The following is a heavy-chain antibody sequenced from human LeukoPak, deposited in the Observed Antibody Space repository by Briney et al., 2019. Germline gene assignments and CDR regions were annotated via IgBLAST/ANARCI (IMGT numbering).Heavy chain of an antibody. V-gene: IGHV1-46*01. CDR1: GGTFSSYA. D-gene: IGHD2-21*02. J-gene: IGHJ6*02. CDR3: ARDLVYCGGDCYSDYYYYGMDV. CDR2: INPSGGST. Sequence: ASVKVSCKASGGTFSSYAISWVRQAPGQGLEWMGIINPSGGSTSYAQKFQGRVTMTRDTSTSTVYMELSSLRSEDTAVYYCARDLVYCGGDCYSDYYYYGMDVWGQGTTVTVSS.